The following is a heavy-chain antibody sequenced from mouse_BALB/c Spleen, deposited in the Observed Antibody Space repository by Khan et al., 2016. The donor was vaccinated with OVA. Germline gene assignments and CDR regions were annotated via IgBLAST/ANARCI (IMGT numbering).Heavy chain of an antibody. V-gene: IGHV1S22*01. CDR1: GYTFTSYW. D-gene: IGHD2-1*01. J-gene: IGHJ3*01. CDR2: IYPGSGST. Sequence: LQQPGSELVRPGASVKLSCKASGYTFTSYWMHWVKQRPGQGLEWIGNIYPGSGSTNYDEMFKSKGTLTVDTSSSTAYMHLSSLTSEDAAVYYGTRGGYYGKCLFAYWGQGTLVTVSA. CDR3: TRGGYYGKCLFAY.